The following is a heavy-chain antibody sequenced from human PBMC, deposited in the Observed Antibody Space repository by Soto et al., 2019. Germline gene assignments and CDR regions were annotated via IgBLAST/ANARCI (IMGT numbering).Heavy chain of an antibody. J-gene: IGHJ4*02. V-gene: IGHV4-39*01. CDR2: IYYSGST. Sequence: LSLTCTVSGGSISSSSYYWGWIRQPPGKGLEWIGSIYYSGSTYYNPSLKSRVTISVDTSKNQFSLKLSSVTAADTAVYYCASTTQYYYDSSGLFLWGQGTLVTVSS. D-gene: IGHD3-22*01. CDR3: ASTTQYYYDSSGLFL. CDR1: GGSISSSSYY.